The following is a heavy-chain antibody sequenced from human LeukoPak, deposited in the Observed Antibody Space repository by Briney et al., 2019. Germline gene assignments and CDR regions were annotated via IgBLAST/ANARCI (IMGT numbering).Heavy chain of an antibody. V-gene: IGHV1-3*04. Sequence: GASVKVSCKASGYTFTTYAIHWVRQATGQRLEWMGWISTYNDDRKYSPKFQGTVTITTDTSASTAYLELSSLRSEDTAVYYCARDRSSFSYAFDIWGQGTMVTVSS. D-gene: IGHD6-6*01. CDR2: ISTYNDDR. CDR3: ARDRSSFSYAFDI. J-gene: IGHJ3*02. CDR1: GYTFTTYA.